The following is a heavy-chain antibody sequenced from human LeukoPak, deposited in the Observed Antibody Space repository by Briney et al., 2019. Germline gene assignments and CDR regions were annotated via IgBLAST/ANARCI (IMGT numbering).Heavy chain of an antibody. D-gene: IGHD3-10*01. J-gene: IGHJ5*02. CDR3: ARGAGANWFDP. Sequence: GGSLVPSFPASGFTFISYTMNGVRRAPGKGLEGVSAISSSSSYISYADAEKGRFTISRDNAKNSLYLHMNSLRAEDTAVYYCARGAGANWFDPWGQGTLVTVSS. CDR1: GFTFISYT. CDR2: ISSSSSYI. V-gene: IGHV3-21*01.